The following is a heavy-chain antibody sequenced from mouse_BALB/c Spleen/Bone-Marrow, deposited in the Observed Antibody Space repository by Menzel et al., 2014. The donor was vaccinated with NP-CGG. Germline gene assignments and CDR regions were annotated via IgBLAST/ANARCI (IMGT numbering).Heavy chain of an antibody. CDR2: IHPSDSYT. Sequence: VQGVESGAELVRPGASVKLSCKASGYTFTSYWINWVKQRPGQGLEWIGNIHPSDSYTNYNQKFKDKATLTVDKSSSTAYMQLSSPTSEDSAVYYCTTGAYWGQGTLVTVSA. V-gene: IGHV1-69*02. CDR1: GYTFTSYW. J-gene: IGHJ3*01. CDR3: TTGAY.